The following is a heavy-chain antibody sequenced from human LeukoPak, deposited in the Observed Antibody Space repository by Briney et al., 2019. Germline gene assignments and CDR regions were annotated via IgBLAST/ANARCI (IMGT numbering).Heavy chain of an antibody. V-gene: IGHV4-59*01. CDR3: ARASSSISHYMDV. J-gene: IGHJ6*03. CDR1: GGSISSYY. CDR2: IYYSGST. D-gene: IGHD6-13*01. Sequence: SETLSLTCTVSGGSISSYYWSWIRQPPGKGLEWIGYIYYSGSTNYNPSLKSRVTISVDTSKNQFSLKLSSVTAADTAVYYCARASSSISHYMDVWGKGTTVTISS.